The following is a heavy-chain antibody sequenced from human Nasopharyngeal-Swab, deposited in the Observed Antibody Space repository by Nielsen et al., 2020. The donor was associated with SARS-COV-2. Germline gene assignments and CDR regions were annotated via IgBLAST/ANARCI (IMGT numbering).Heavy chain of an antibody. V-gene: IGHV3-30*18. CDR1: GFTFSSYG. Sequence: GESLKISCAASGFTFSSYGMHWVRQAPGKGLEWVAVISYDGSNKYYADSVKGRFTISRDNSKNTLYLQMNSLRAEDTVADYCAKDLGLYYYDSIGYYCPDSWGQGTLVTVSS. CDR2: ISYDGSNK. D-gene: IGHD3-22*01. CDR3: AKDLGLYYYDSIGYYCPDS. J-gene: IGHJ4*02.